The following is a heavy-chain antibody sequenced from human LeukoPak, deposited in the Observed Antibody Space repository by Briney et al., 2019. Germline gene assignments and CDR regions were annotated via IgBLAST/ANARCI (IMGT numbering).Heavy chain of an antibody. J-gene: IGHJ4*02. D-gene: IGHD2-8*02. CDR3: ARGLLGIDF. V-gene: IGHV3-30-3*01. Sequence: GGSLRLSCAASGFTFSSCAMHWVRQAPGKGLEWVAVISYDGSNKYYADSVKGRFTISRDNSKNTLYLQMNSLRAEDTAVYYCARGLLGIDFWGQGTLVTVSS. CDR2: ISYDGSNK. CDR1: GFTFSSCA.